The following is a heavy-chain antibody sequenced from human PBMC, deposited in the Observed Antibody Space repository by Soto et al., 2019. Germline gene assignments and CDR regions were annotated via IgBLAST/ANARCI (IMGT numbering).Heavy chain of an antibody. D-gene: IGHD1-20*01. CDR1: GYTFTSYD. J-gene: IGHJ4*02. V-gene: IGHV1-8*02. CDR3: ARNLYNTGSFDH. Sequence: QVQLVQSGAEVKKPGASVKVSCKASGYTFTSYDINWVRQAPGQGLEWVGWMTPNSGDTGYAQTFQGSVTLTRDTSRITAYMELSSLTSEDTAVYYCARNLYNTGSFDHWGQGTLVTVSS. CDR2: MTPNSGDT.